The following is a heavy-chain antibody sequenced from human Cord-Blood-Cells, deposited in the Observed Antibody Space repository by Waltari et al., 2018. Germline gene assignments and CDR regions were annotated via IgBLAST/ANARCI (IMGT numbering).Heavy chain of an antibody. CDR2: INPNSGGT. CDR3: ARAHSSYDAFDI. V-gene: IGHV1-2*02. J-gene: IGHJ3*02. D-gene: IGHD6-6*01. CDR1: GYTFTGSY. Sequence: QVQLVQSGAEVKKPGAYVKVSCKASGYTFTGSYMPRARQAPGQGLEWMGWINPNSGGTNYAQKFQGRVTMTRDTSISTAYMELSRLRSDDTAVYYCARAHSSYDAFDIWGQGTMVTVSS.